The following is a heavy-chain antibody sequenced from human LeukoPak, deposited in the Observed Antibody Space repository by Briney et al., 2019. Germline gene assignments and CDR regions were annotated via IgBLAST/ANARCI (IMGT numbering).Heavy chain of an antibody. D-gene: IGHD3-16*01. V-gene: IGHV3-9*01. Sequence: TGGSLRLSCAASGFTFDDYAMHWVRQAPGKGLEWVSGISWNSGSIGYADSVKGRFTISRDNAKKSLYLQMNSLRAEDTAVYYCAKDVGSPGYDYVWGSLSLNFDAFDIWGQGTMVTVSS. CDR3: AKDVGSPGYDYVWGSLSLNFDAFDI. CDR1: GFTFDDYA. CDR2: ISWNSGSI. J-gene: IGHJ3*02.